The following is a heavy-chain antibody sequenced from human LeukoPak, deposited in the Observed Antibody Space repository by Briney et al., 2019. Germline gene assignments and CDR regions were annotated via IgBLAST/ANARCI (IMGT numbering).Heavy chain of an antibody. CDR2: ISSTTSTI. J-gene: IGHJ1*01. CDR3: AGYFQH. V-gene: IGHV3-48*02. Sequence: TGGSLRLSCAASGFSFSGYEVNWVRQAPGKGLEWVSYISSTTSTIYYADSVKGRFTISRDNAKNSLYLQMNSLRDDDTAVYYCAGYFQHWGQGTLVTVSS. CDR1: GFSFSGYE.